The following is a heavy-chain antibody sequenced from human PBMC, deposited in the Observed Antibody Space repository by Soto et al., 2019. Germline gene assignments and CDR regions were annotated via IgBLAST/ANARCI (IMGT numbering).Heavy chain of an antibody. CDR3: ARTSGLQIDY. CDR2: IYYSGST. D-gene: IGHD5-12*01. J-gene: IGHJ4*02. CDR1: GGSISSYY. Sequence: XGTLCITCTVSGGSISSYYWSWIRQPPGKGLEWIGYIYYSGSTNYNPSLKSRVTISVDTSKNQFSLKLSSVTAADTAVYYCARTSGLQIDYWGQGTLVTVSS. V-gene: IGHV4-59*01.